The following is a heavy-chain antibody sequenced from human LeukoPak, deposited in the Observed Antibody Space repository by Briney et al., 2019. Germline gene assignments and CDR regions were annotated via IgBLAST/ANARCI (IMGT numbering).Heavy chain of an antibody. J-gene: IGHJ6*02. D-gene: IGHD3-22*01. CDR1: GGSISTYY. V-gene: IGHV4-59*01. CDR2: IYYSGST. CDR3: ARESTVVDDYYYYGMDV. Sequence: SETLSLTCTVSGGSISTYYWSWIRQPPGKGLEWIGYIYYSGSTNYNPSLKGRVTISVDTSKNQFSLKLSSVTAADTAVYYWARESTVVDDYYYYGMDVWGQGTTVTVSS.